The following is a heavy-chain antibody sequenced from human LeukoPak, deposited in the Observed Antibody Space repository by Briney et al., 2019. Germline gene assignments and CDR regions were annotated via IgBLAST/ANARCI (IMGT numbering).Heavy chain of an antibody. V-gene: IGHV3-30*02. CDR1: GFTFSSYG. CDR2: IRYGGSNK. Sequence: GGSLRLSCAASGFTFSSYGMHWVRQAPGKGLEWVAFIRYGGSNKYYADSVKGRFTISRDNSKNTLYLQMNSLRAEDTAVYYCAKDRKPFQLDGFDIWGQGTMVTVSS. D-gene: IGHD6-6*01. CDR3: AKDRKPFQLDGFDI. J-gene: IGHJ3*02.